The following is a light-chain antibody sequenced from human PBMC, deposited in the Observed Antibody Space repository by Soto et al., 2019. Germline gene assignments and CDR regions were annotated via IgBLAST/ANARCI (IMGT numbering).Light chain of an antibody. CDR2: ATS. V-gene: IGKV3-20*01. J-gene: IGKJ1*01. CDR1: QSVSSTY. CDR3: QQYGSSRWT. Sequence: EIVLTQSPDTLSLFPGERATLSCRASQSVSSTYLAWYQQKPGQAPRPLISATSSRATGTPDSFSGSGAGTDFTLTISRLEPEDFAVYYCQQYGSSRWTFGQGTKVEIK.